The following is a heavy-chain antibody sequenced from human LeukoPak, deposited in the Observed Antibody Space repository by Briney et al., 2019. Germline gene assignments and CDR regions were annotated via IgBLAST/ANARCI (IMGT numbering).Heavy chain of an antibody. Sequence: GGSLRLSCAASGFTFSSCAMSWVRQAPGKGLGWVSAISGSGGSTYYADSVKGRFTISKDNAKNTVYLQMNSLRAEDTAVYYCVSFYETYWGRGTLVTVSS. CDR2: ISGSGGST. V-gene: IGHV3-23*01. D-gene: IGHD2/OR15-2a*01. CDR1: GFTFSSCA. CDR3: VSFYETY. J-gene: IGHJ4*02.